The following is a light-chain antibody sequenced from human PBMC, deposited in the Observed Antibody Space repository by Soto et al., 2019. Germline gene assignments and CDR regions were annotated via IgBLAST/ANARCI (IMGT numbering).Light chain of an antibody. CDR1: QSVKSSY. V-gene: IGKV3-20*01. CDR3: QQYGSSIT. Sequence: EIVLTQSPGTLALSPGERATLPCRASQSVKSSYLAWYQHKPGQAPRLLIYGTSSRATGTPDRFSGSGSGTDFTLTISRLEPEDFAVYYCQQYGSSITFGQGTRLEIK. J-gene: IGKJ5*01. CDR2: GTS.